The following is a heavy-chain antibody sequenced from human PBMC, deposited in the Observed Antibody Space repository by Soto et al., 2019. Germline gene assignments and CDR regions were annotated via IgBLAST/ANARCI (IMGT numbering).Heavy chain of an antibody. J-gene: IGHJ4*02. V-gene: IGHV3-23*01. CDR3: AKERCNIGNCESRGLDY. CDR1: GSTFSIHV. D-gene: IGHD3-22*01. CDR2: ISGVEAGT. Sequence: PGGSLRLSCAASGSTFSIHVMNWVRQAPGKGMEWVSGISGVEAGTYYADAVKGRFTISRDNSQNTVSLQMEGLRAGDTAVHYCAKERCNIGNCESRGLDYWGKGPPVTVSS.